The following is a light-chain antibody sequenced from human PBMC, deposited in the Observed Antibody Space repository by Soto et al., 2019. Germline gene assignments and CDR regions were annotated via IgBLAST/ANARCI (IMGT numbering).Light chain of an antibody. Sequence: DIQMTQSPSSLSASVGDRVTITGRASQSITSWLAWYQQKPGRAHKLLIYEVFNLQSGVPSRFSGGGSGTEFTLTISSLQPDDSANCYFLQYESLAFTFGRGTKLEI. CDR2: EVF. CDR1: QSITSW. CDR3: LQYESLAFT. V-gene: IGKV1-5*01. J-gene: IGKJ2*01.